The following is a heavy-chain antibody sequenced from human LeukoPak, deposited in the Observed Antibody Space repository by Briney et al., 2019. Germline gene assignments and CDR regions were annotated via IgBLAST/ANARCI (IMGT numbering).Heavy chain of an antibody. V-gene: IGHV3-21*01. D-gene: IGHD5-12*01. CDR3: ASPLAGYSGYDRDY. CDR2: ISSSSSYI. Sequence: GGSLRLSCAASGFTFSSYSMNWVRQAPGKGLEWVSSISSSSSYIYYADSVKGRLTISRDNAKNSLYLQMNSLRAEDTAVYYCASPLAGYSGYDRDYWGQGTLVTVSS. J-gene: IGHJ4*02. CDR1: GFTFSSYS.